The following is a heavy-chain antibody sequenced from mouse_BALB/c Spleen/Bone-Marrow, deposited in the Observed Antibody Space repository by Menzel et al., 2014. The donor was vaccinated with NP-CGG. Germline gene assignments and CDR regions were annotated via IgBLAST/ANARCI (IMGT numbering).Heavy chain of an antibody. V-gene: IGHV2-9*02. CDR1: GFSLTSYG. CDR3: ARGGGSWYFDV. Sequence: VMLVESGPGLVAPSQSLSIPCTVSGFSLTSYGLHWVRQPPGKGLEWLGVIWAGGSTNYNSALMSRLSISKDNSKSQVFLKMNSLQTDDTAMYYCARGGGSWYFDVWGAGTTVTVSS. J-gene: IGHJ1*01. CDR2: IWAGGST.